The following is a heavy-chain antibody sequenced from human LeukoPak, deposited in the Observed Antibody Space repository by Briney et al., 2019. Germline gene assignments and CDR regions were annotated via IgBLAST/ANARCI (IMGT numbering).Heavy chain of an antibody. CDR1: GYTFTDHN. CDR3: AIKTYAGSFYVF. Sequence: ASVKVSCKASGYTFTDHNIHWVRQAPGQGLEWMGWLDPNTGATSSAQKFQDRVSLTRDTSISTGYMALSSLTSDDTAVYYCAIKTYAGSFYVFWGQGTLVTVSS. J-gene: IGHJ4*02. D-gene: IGHD1-26*01. V-gene: IGHV1-2*02. CDR2: LDPNTGAT.